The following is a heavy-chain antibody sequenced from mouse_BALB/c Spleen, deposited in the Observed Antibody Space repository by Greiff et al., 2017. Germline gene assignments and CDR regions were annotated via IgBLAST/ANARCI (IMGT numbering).Heavy chain of an antibody. D-gene: IGHD1-1*01. Sequence: VNVVESEPGLVAPSQSLSITCTVSGFSLTSYGVHWVRQPPGKGLEWLGVIWAGGSTNYNSALMSRLSISKDNSKSQVFLKMNSLQTDDTAMYYCAREGTTTHWYFDVWGAGTTVTVSS. CDR3: AREGTTTHWYFDV. V-gene: IGHV2-9*02. J-gene: IGHJ1*01. CDR2: IWAGGST. CDR1: GFSLTSYG.